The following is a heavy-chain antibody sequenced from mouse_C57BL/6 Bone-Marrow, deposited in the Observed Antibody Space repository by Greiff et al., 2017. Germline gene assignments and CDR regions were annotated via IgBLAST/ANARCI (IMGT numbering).Heavy chain of an antibody. CDR2: IYPGSGST. Sequence: QVQLQQPGAELVKPGASVKMSCKASGYTFTSYWITWVKQRPGQGLEWIGDIYPGSGSTNYNEKFKSKATLTVEPSSSTAYMQLSSLTSEDSAVYYCARTVAMDYWGQGTTLTVSS. CDR3: ARTVAMDY. V-gene: IGHV1-55*01. J-gene: IGHJ2*01. D-gene: IGHD1-1*02. CDR1: GYTFTSYW.